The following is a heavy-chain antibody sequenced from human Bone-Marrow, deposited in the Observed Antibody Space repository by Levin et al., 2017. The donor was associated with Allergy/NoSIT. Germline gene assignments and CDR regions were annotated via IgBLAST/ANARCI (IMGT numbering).Heavy chain of an antibody. Sequence: GGSLRLSCAASGFTFSSYWMHWVRQAPGKGLVWVSRINSDGSSTSYADSVKGRFTISRDNAKNTLYLQMNSLRAEDTAVYYCARGLWFGDQRGWFDPWGQGTLVTVSS. CDR3: ARGLWFGDQRGWFDP. CDR2: INSDGSST. V-gene: IGHV3-74*01. D-gene: IGHD3-10*01. J-gene: IGHJ5*02. CDR1: GFTFSSYW.